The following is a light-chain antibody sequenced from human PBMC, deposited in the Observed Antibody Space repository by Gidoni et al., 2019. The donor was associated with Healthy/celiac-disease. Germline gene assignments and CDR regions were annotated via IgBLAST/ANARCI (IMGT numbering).Light chain of an antibody. Sequence: DIVMTQSPASLAVSLGERATINCKSSQSVLDSSNNKNYLSWYQQKPGQPPKLLIYWASTRESGVPDRFSGSGSGTDFTLTISSLQAEDVAVYYCQKYYSIPPTCGPGTKVDIK. J-gene: IGKJ3*01. CDR3: QKYYSIPPT. CDR1: QSVLDSSNNKNY. CDR2: WAS. V-gene: IGKV4-1*01.